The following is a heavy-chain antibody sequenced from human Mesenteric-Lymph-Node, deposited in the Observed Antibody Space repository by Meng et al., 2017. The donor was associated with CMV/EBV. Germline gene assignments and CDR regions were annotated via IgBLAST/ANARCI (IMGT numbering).Heavy chain of an antibody. D-gene: IGHD2-2*01. Sequence: LPCAVYGGSFSGFFWSWIRLPPGKGLEWIGEINQSGSTNYNPSLKSRVTMSVDTSKNQFSLKLRSVTAADTAIYYCARVCSSTSCNDYWGQGTLVTVSS. CDR1: GGSFSGFF. CDR2: INQSGST. CDR3: ARVCSSTSCNDY. V-gene: IGHV4-34*01. J-gene: IGHJ4*02.